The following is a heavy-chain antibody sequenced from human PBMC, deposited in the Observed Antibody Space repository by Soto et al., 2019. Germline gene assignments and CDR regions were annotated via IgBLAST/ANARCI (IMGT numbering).Heavy chain of an antibody. V-gene: IGHV4-39*01. CDR2: IYYSGST. D-gene: IGHD5-12*01. Sequence: AGTLGPTCSVFCLSIGSSNSYWGWICQPPGKGLEWIGSIYYSGSTYYNKSLKSRVTISVDTYKNQFSLKLSSVTAADTAVYYCARQRVEMATIYYYHGMDVWGQGTTVT. CDR1: CLSIGSSNSY. J-gene: IGHJ6*02. CDR3: ARQRVEMATIYYYHGMDV.